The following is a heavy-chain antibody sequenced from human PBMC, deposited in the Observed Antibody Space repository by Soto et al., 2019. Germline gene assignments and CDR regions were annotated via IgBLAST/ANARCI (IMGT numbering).Heavy chain of an antibody. J-gene: IGHJ6*03. CDR1: GGSISSYY. V-gene: IGHV4-59*01. CDR2: IYYSGGT. D-gene: IGHD6-13*01. CDR3: ARGTEYSSSWEVYYYMDV. Sequence: NPSETLSLTCTVSGGSISSYYWSWIRQPPGKGLEWIGYIYYSGGTNYNPSLKSRVTISVDTSKNQFSLKLSSVAAADTAVYYCARGTEYSSSWEVYYYMDVWGKGTTVTVSS.